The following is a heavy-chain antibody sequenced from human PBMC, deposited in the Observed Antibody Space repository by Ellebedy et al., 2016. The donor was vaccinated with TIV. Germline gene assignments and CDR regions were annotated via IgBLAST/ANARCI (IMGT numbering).Heavy chain of an antibody. CDR3: ASGHLPLNI. V-gene: IGHV4-61*02. D-gene: IGHD3-9*01. Sequence: SETLSLXXTVSGGSTSSGGYYWSWIRQPAGKGLEWIGRIYTSGSTDYNPSLKSRVTMSLDTSKNQVSLKVNSVTAADTAVYYCASGHLPLNIWGQGTMVTVSS. J-gene: IGHJ3*02. CDR2: IYTSGST. CDR1: GGSTSSGGYY.